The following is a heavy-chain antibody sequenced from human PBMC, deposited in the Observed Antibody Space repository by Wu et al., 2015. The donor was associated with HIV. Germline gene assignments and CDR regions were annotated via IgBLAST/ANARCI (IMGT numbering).Heavy chain of an antibody. D-gene: IGHD4-17*01. V-gene: IGHV1-2*02. CDR2: INPASGST. CDR3: ARDATPVTTEFDY. J-gene: IGHJ4*02. Sequence: QVQLVQSGAEVRKPGASVKVSCTASGYTFTGYYMHWVRQAPGRGPEWMGWINPASGSTIYAEKFEGRVIVTRDTSINTAYMELNGLISDDTAIYYCARDATPVTTEFDYVGPGNPGHRLL. CDR1: GYTFTGYY.